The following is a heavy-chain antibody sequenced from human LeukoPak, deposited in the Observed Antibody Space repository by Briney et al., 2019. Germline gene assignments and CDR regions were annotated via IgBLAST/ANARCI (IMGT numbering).Heavy chain of an antibody. Sequence: GGSLRLSCAASGFTFSDFWMHWVRQAPGKGLVWVSRIKSDGTTTTYADSVRGRFTISRDNAKNTLYLQMNSLRAEDSAVYYCARVSGSGSHFDYWGQGILVTVSS. V-gene: IGHV3-74*03. CDR1: GFTFSDFW. CDR3: ARVSGSGSHFDY. J-gene: IGHJ4*02. D-gene: IGHD3-10*01. CDR2: IKSDGTTT.